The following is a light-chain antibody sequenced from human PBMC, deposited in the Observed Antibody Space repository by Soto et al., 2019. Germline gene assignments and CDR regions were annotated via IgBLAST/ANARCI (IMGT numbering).Light chain of an antibody. CDR3: QKYNSYSLT. CDR2: KAS. CDR1: QSISSW. J-gene: IGKJ4*01. Sequence: DIQITQAPSTLSASVGDRVTITCRASQSISSWLAWYQQNPGKAPKVMIYKASSLESGVPSRFSGSGSGTEFTLTISSLQPDDVATYYCQKYNSYSLTFGGGTKVEIK. V-gene: IGKV1-5*03.